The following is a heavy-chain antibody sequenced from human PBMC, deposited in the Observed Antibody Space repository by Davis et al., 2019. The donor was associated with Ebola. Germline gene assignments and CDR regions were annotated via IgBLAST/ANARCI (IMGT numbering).Heavy chain of an antibody. CDR2: ISGSGGTT. V-gene: IGHV3-23*01. CDR1: GFTFSSYG. Sequence: GESLKISCAASGFTFSSYGMNWVRQAPGKGLEWVSAISGSGGTTYYAGSVKGRFTVSRDNSKKTMYLQMNSLRAEDTAVYYCARSGLSFGVVKYHYGMDVWGKGTTVTVSS. J-gene: IGHJ6*04. CDR3: ARSGLSFGVVKYHYGMDV. D-gene: IGHD3-3*01.